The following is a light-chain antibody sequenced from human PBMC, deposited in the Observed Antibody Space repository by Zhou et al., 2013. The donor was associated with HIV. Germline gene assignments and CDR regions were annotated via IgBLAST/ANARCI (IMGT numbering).Light chain of an antibody. CDR3: QQYGNSSWT. V-gene: IGKV3-11*01. CDR1: QSVSSY. Sequence: EIVLTQSPATLSLSPGERATLSCRASQSVSSYLAWYQQKPGQAPRLLIYDASNRATGIPDRFSGSGSGTDFTLTISRLEPEDFAVFYCQQYGNSSWTFGQGTKVEIK. CDR2: DAS. J-gene: IGKJ1*01.